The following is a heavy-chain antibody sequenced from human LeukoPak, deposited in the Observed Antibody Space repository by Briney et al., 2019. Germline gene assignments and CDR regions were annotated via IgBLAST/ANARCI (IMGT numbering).Heavy chain of an antibody. V-gene: IGHV4-38-2*02. CDR3: ARGEYYYDSSGYYPFDY. CDR2: FYHSGSI. Sequence: SETLSLTCTVSGYSISSGYYWGWIRQPPGKGLEWIGSFYHSGSIYYNPSLKSRVTISVDTSKNQFSLKLSSVTAADTAVYYCARGEYYYDSSGYYPFDYWGQGTLVTVSS. J-gene: IGHJ4*02. D-gene: IGHD3-22*01. CDR1: GYSISSGYY.